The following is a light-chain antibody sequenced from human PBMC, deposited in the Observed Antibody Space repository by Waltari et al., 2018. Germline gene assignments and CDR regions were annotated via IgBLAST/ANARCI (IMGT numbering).Light chain of an antibody. CDR1: SRAVGRYNF. Sequence: QSALTQPRSVSGSPGPSVTISCRGSSRAVGRYNFVSGYQQHPGEAPKLIIYDVIKRPSGVPDRFSGSKSGTTASLTISGLQPEDEADYHCLSYAGTNTVFGGGTKVTVL. J-gene: IGLJ2*01. CDR3: LSYAGTNTV. CDR2: DVI. V-gene: IGLV2-11*01.